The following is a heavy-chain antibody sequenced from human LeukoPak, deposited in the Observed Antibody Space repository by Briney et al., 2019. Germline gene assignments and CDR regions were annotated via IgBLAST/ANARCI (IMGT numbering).Heavy chain of an antibody. V-gene: IGHV3-30*18. J-gene: IGHJ4*02. CDR3: AKDFEGIAVAGFDY. CDR2: ISYDGSNK. CDR1: GFTFSSYG. Sequence: GGSLRLSCAASGFTFSSYGMHWVRQAPGKGLEWVAVISYDGSNKYYADSVKGRFTISRDNSKNTLYLQMNSLRAEDTAVYYCAKDFEGIAVAGFDYWGQGTLVTVSS. D-gene: IGHD6-19*01.